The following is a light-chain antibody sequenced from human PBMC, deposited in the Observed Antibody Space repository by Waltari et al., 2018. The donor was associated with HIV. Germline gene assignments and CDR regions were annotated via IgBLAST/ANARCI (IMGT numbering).Light chain of an antibody. J-gene: IGKJ4*01. Sequence: DIQLTQSPSLLSVSVGDRVTIPCRTSQGISSHLAWYQQKPGKAPKLLIYAASTLQSGVPSRFSGSGSGTEFTLTIDSLQPEDFATYYCQQLDSYPQITFGEGTKVEVK. CDR1: QGISSH. CDR3: QQLDSYPQIT. CDR2: AAS. V-gene: IGKV1-9*01.